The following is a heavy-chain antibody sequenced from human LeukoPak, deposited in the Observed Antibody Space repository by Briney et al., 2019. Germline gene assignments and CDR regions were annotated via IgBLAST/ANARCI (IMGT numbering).Heavy chain of an antibody. D-gene: IGHD3-22*01. J-gene: IGHJ4*02. V-gene: IGHV1-2*02. CDR1: GYTFAGHH. CDR3: ARAGHDSSGYSFRLDY. Sequence: ASVKVSCKTSGYTFAGHHIHWVRQAPGQGLEWIGWINPSSGDTKYAQNFQDRVIMSRDTSISTAYMDLSRLSSDDTAIYYCARAGHDSSGYSFRLDYWGQGTLVTVSS. CDR2: INPSSGDT.